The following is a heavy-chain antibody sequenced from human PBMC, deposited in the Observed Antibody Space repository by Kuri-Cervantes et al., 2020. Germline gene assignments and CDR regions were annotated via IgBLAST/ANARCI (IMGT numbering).Heavy chain of an antibody. Sequence: GESLKISCKGSGYSFTSYWIGWVRQMPGKGLEWMGIIYPGDSDTRYSPSFQGQVTISADKSISTAYLQWSSLRSEDTAVYYCARGWWSSQFFDLWGRGTLVTVSS. J-gene: IGHJ2*01. V-gene: IGHV5-51*01. CDR3: ARGWWSSQFFDL. D-gene: IGHD1-26*01. CDR2: IYPGDSDT. CDR1: GYSFTSYW.